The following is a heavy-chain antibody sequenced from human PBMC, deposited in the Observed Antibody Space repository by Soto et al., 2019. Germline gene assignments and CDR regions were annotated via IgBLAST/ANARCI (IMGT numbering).Heavy chain of an antibody. CDR3: AKDQDDFWSGYYSPLDH. Sequence: GSLRLSCAASGFKFSTYWMHWVRQAAGKGLVWVSRINNDGNSTSYADSVKGRFTISRDNAKNMLYLQMNSLRTDDTAVYYCAKDQDDFWSGYYSPLDHWGQGSLVTVSS. J-gene: IGHJ4*02. D-gene: IGHD3-3*01. CDR1: GFKFSTYW. V-gene: IGHV3-74*01. CDR2: INNDGNST.